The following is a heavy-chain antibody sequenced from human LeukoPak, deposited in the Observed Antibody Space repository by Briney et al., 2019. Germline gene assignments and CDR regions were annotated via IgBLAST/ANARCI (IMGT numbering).Heavy chain of an antibody. CDR1: GGSISSYY. D-gene: IGHD3-9*01. Sequence: SETLSLTCTVSGGSISSYYWGWIRQPPGKGLEWIGYIYYSGSTNYNPSLKSRVTISVDTSKNQFSLKLSSVTAADTAVYYCARGGYYDILTGYLLDYWGQGTLVTVSS. J-gene: IGHJ4*02. V-gene: IGHV4-59*01. CDR3: ARGGYYDILTGYLLDY. CDR2: IYYSGST.